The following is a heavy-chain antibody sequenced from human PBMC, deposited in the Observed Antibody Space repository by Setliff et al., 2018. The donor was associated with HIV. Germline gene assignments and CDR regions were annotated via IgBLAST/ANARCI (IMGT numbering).Heavy chain of an antibody. Sequence: PSETLSLTCSVAGDSLSSGTYYWGWIRQPPGKGLEWIGYICYSGSTYYNPSLKSRVTISVDTSKNQFSLKLSSVTAADTAMYFCARESRNDFWSGYYRTFDIWGQGTMVTVSS. D-gene: IGHD3-3*01. CDR1: GDSLSSGTYY. CDR2: ICYSGST. CDR3: ARESRNDFWSGYYRTFDI. J-gene: IGHJ3*02. V-gene: IGHV4-31*03.